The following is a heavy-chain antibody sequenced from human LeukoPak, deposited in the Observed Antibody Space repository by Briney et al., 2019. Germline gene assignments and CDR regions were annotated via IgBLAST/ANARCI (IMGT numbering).Heavy chain of an antibody. D-gene: IGHD5-18*01. CDR2: VGTVGDK. J-gene: IGHJ4*02. CDR3: ARGGKTAMADY. V-gene: IGHV3-13*01. Sequence: VLGVGTVGDKYYAGSVKGRFTISREDAKNSVYLQMNSLRAGDTAVYYCARGGKTAMADYWGQGTLVTVSS.